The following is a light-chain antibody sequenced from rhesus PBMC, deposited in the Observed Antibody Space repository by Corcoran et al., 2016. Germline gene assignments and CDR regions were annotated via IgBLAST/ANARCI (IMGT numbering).Light chain of an antibody. V-gene: IGKV1S12*01. Sequence: DIQMTQSPSALSASVGDRVTISCRASQNIYSNLAWYQQKPGKAPKLLIYAASSLQTGIPSRFSGSGSGTDVTLTISSLQPEDSAAYYCQHYYDNPLTFGGGTKVELK. CDR2: AAS. CDR3: QHYYDNPLT. J-gene: IGKJ4*01. CDR1: QNIYSN.